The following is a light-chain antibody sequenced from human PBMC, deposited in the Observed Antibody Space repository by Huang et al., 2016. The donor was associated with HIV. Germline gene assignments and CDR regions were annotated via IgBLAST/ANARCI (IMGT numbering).Light chain of an antibody. V-gene: IGKV3D-20*01. CDR2: DAS. J-gene: IGKJ4*01. CDR3: QQYGSSPNT. CDR1: QSVGNAY. Sequence: EVVLTQSPATLSLSPGERATLSCGASQSVGNAYLAWYQQKPGLAPRLLIYDASRRATGIPGRFSGSGSGTDFTLTISRMEPEDFGVYYCQQYGSSPNTFGGGTKVEIK.